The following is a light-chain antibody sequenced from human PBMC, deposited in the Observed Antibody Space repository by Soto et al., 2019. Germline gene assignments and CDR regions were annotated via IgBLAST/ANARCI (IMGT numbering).Light chain of an antibody. V-gene: IGKV3-20*01. Sequence: EIVLTQSPCTLSLSPGERATLSCRASQSVSSSYLAWYQQKPGQAPRLLIYGASSRATGIPDRFSGSGSGTDFTLPSSRLEPEDFAVYDCQQYGSSPRLTFGGGTKVEIK. CDR1: QSVSSSY. CDR3: QQYGSSPRLT. J-gene: IGKJ4*01. CDR2: GAS.